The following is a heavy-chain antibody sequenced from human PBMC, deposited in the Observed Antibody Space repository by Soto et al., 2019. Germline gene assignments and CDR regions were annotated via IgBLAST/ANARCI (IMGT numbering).Heavy chain of an antibody. CDR1: GFTFSSYS. CDR2: ISSSSIYI. J-gene: IGHJ3*01. V-gene: IGHV3-21*01. D-gene: IGHD3-22*01. CDR3: ARVVQLDSSGYGL. Sequence: PGGSLRLSCAASGFTFSSYSINWVRQAPWKGLEWVSSISSSSIYIYYADSVKGRFTISRDNAKNSLYLQMNSLRAEDTAVYYCARVVQLDSSGYGLWGQGTMVTVSS.